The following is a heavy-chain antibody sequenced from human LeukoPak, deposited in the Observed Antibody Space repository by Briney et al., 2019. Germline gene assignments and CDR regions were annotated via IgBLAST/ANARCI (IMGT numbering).Heavy chain of an antibody. J-gene: IGHJ5*02. Sequence: PSETLSLTCTVSGGSISSYYWSWIRQPPGKGLEWIGYIYYSGSTNYNPSLKSRVTISVDTSKNQFSLKLSSVTAADTAVYYCARGRAHTIFGVVIGNWFDPWGQGTLVTVSS. D-gene: IGHD3-3*01. CDR2: IYYSGST. CDR1: GGSISSYY. CDR3: ARGRAHTIFGVVIGNWFDP. V-gene: IGHV4-59*12.